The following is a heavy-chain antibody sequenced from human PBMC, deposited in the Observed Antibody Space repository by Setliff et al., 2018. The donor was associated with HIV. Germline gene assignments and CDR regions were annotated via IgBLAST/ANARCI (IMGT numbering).Heavy chain of an antibody. CDR1: GFSFSNSA. D-gene: IGHD2-2*01. V-gene: IGHV3-73*01. CDR3: TKVGYCSSASCYASDY. Sequence: HPGGSLRLSCAASGFSFSNSAMHWVRQASGKGLEWVGRIRTKANSYATAYGAAVKGGFTISRDDSKNTAYLQMNSLKTEDTAVYYCTKVGYCSSASCYASDYWGQGTLVTVSS. J-gene: IGHJ4*02. CDR2: IRTKANSYAT.